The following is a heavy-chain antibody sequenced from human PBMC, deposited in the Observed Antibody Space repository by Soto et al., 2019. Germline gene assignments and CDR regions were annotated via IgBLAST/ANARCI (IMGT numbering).Heavy chain of an antibody. CDR2: INNRGNT. D-gene: IGHD3-3*01. J-gene: IGHJ5*02. CDR3: ARGLDFQHDFWRKTWFDP. V-gene: IGHV4-34*02. Sequence: QLQLQQWGAGLLKPSETLSLTCAVYVGSFSGYYWGWIRQPPGKGLVWIGEINNRGNTNYNPSLKSRVTLLVDTSKNQFSLKLSSVTAADTAVYYCARGLDFQHDFWRKTWFDPWGQGTLVTVSS. CDR1: VGSFSGYY.